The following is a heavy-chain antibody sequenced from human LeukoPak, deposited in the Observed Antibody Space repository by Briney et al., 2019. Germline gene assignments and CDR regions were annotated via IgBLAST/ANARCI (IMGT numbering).Heavy chain of an antibody. CDR1: GXTFSSYS. Sequence: GGSLRLACAASGXTFSSYSMNWVRQAPGKGLEWVSSISSSRSYIYYADSVKGRFTISRDNARNSLYLQMNSLRAEDTAVYYCARDAFDIWGQGTMVTVSS. CDR2: ISSSRSYI. V-gene: IGHV3-21*01. J-gene: IGHJ3*02. CDR3: ARDAFDI.